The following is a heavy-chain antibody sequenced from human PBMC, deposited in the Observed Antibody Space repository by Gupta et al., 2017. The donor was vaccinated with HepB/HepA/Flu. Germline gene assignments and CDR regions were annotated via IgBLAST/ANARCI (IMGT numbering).Heavy chain of an antibody. V-gene: IGHV3-20*04. Sequence: GGVVRPGGSLRLSCAASGFTFDDYGMSWVRQPPGKCLELVSGVNWKGGSTGYADSVKGRFAISRDNAKNSLYLRMNSLRAEDTAFYYCARDRYCSGGSCPVHYFDYWGQGILVTVSS. CDR2: VNWKGGST. CDR3: ARDRYCSGGSCPVHYFDY. CDR1: GFTFDDYG. J-gene: IGHJ4*02. D-gene: IGHD2-15*01.